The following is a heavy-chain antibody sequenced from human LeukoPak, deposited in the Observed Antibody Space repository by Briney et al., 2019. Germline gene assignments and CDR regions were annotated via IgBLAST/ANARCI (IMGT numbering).Heavy chain of an antibody. V-gene: IGHV4-34*01. CDR1: GESFSGYY. CDR2: IDQSGST. Sequence: SETLSLTCAVYGESFSGYYWSWIRQSPGKGLEWIGEIDQSGSTNYNPSLKSRVTISVDTSKSQFSLKLYSVTAADTAVYYCASATSFYYYYHGMDVWGQGTTVTVSS. CDR3: ASATSFYYYYHGMDV. J-gene: IGHJ6*02.